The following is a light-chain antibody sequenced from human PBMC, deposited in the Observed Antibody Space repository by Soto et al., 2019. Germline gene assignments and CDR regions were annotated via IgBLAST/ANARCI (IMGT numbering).Light chain of an antibody. J-gene: IGKJ2*01. Sequence: DIQMTQSPSSLSASIGGRVTITCQASQDITIYLNWYQQKPGKAPKLLIYDASNLEAGVPSRFSGSASGTVFILTISSLQPEDIATYYFLQYDNLPYTFGQGTKLEIK. CDR2: DAS. V-gene: IGKV1-33*01. CDR3: LQYDNLPYT. CDR1: QDITIY.